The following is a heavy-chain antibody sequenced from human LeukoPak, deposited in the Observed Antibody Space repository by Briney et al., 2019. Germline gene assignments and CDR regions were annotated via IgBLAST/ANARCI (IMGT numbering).Heavy chain of an antibody. V-gene: IGHV4-31*03. D-gene: IGHD3-10*01. CDR1: GVSISSGGYY. CDR3: ASKGDYYGSGSYYKRPAEYFQH. J-gene: IGHJ1*01. Sequence: SETLSLTCTVSGVSISSGGYYWSWIRQHPGKGLEWIGYIYYSGSTYYNPSLKSRVTISVDTSKNQFSLKLSSVTAADTAVYYCASKGDYYGSGSYYKRPAEYFQHWGQGTLVTVSS. CDR2: IYYSGST.